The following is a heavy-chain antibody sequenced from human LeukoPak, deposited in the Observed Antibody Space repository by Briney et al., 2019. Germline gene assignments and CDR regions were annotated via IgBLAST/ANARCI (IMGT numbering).Heavy chain of an antibody. CDR2: ISSSGSTI. D-gene: IGHD3-10*01. J-gene: IGHJ3*02. CDR3: ASGGSRGSDAFDI. V-gene: IGHV3-11*04. Sequence: GGSLRLSCAASGFTFSDYYMSWIRQAPGKGLEWVSYISSSGSTIYYADSVKGRFTISRDNAKNSLNLQMNSLRAEDTAVYYCASGGSRGSDAFDIWGQGTMVTVSS. CDR1: GFTFSDYY.